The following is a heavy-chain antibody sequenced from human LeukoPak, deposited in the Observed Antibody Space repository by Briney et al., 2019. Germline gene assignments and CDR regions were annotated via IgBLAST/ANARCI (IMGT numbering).Heavy chain of an antibody. D-gene: IGHD3-22*01. CDR1: AFTFSSYA. Sequence: GGSLTLSCAAYAFTFSSYAMSWVRQAPGKGLEWVLDVRGSGGSTYYADSVKGRFTISRDNSKNTLYPQMNSLRAEDTAVYYCAKGATISMIVVYFDYWGQGTLVTVSS. CDR2: VRGSGGST. J-gene: IGHJ4*02. CDR3: AKGATISMIVVYFDY. V-gene: IGHV3-23*01.